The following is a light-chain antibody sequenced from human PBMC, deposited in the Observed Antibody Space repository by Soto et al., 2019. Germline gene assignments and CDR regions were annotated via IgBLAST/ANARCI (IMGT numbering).Light chain of an antibody. Sequence: DIQMTQSPSFLSASVGDRVTITCRASQNINKYLIWYQQKPGKAPKILIHATSSLQSGVPSRFSGSGSGTDFTLTISSLQPEDFATYYCQQSYSAPNTFGQGTKLEIK. CDR2: ATS. CDR3: QQSYSAPNT. CDR1: QNINKY. V-gene: IGKV1-39*01. J-gene: IGKJ2*01.